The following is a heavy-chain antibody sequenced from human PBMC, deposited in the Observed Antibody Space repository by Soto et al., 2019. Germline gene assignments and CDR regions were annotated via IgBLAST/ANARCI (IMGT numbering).Heavy chain of an antibody. D-gene: IGHD3-10*01. V-gene: IGHV1-46*03. CDR2: INPFDGSR. Sequence: QVQLVQSGAKVKKPGASVKVSCKASGYIFTSYYIHWVRQAPGQGLEWMGWINPFDGSRMFAQSFQGRVTMTRDTSTSTVYMEVSSLRSEDTAVYYCSRVDPGETSPFDHWGQGTLVTVSS. CDR3: SRVDPGETSPFDH. J-gene: IGHJ4*02. CDR1: GYIFTSYY.